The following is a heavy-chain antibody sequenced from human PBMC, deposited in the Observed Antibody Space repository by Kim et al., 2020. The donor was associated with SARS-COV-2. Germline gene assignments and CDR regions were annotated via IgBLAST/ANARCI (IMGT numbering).Heavy chain of an antibody. V-gene: IGHV4-31*02. CDR3: ASGFVGSNYFDY. Sequence: YFNPSLKSRVTISVDTSKNQFSLKLSSVTAADTAVYYCASGFVGSNYFDYWGQGTLVTVSS. D-gene: IGHD3-10*01. J-gene: IGHJ4*02.